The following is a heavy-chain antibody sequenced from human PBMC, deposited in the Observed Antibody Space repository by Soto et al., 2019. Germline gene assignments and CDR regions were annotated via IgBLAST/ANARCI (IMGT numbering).Heavy chain of an antibody. D-gene: IGHD4-4*01. Sequence: SEPLSLTCTVSGGSVSSGSYYWSWIRQPPGKGLEWIGYIYYSGSTNYNPSLKSRVTISVDTSKNQFSLKLSSVTAADTAVYYCARVSVRYYGMDVWGQGTTVTVSS. J-gene: IGHJ6*02. CDR3: ARVSVRYYGMDV. V-gene: IGHV4-61*01. CDR2: IYYSGST. CDR1: GGSVSSGSYY.